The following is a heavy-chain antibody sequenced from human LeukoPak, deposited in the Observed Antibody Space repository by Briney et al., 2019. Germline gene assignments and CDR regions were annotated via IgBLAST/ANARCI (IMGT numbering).Heavy chain of an antibody. CDR3: AKYSKGSGFY. CDR1: GGSISSGDYY. V-gene: IGHV4-30-4*08. Sequence: SQTLSLTCTVSGGSISSGDYYWSWIRQPPGKGLEWIGYIYYSESTYYNPSLKSRVIISVDTSKNQFSLKLSSVTAADTAVYYCAKYSKGSGFYWGQGTLVTVSS. J-gene: IGHJ4*02. CDR2: IYYSEST. D-gene: IGHD4-11*01.